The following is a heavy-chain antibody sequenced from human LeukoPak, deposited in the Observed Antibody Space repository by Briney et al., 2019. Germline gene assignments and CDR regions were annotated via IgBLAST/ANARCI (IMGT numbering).Heavy chain of an antibody. CDR1: GGSLSSYY. J-gene: IGHJ4*02. CDR2: IYYSGST. D-gene: IGHD5-24*01. CDR3: ARGVSKMAPDY. Sequence: SETLSLTCTVSGGSLSSYYWSWIRQPPGKGLEWIGYIYYSGSTNYNPSLKSRVTISVDTSKNQFSLKLSSVTAADTAVYYCARGVSKMAPDYWGQGTLVTVSS. V-gene: IGHV4-59*01.